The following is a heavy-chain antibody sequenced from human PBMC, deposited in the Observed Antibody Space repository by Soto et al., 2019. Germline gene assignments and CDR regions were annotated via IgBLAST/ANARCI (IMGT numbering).Heavy chain of an antibody. CDR1: GGSFSGYY. Sequence: ASETLSLTCAVYGGSFSGYYWSWIRQPPGKGLEWIGEINHSGSTNYNPSLKSRVTISVDTSKNQFSLKLSSVTAADTAVYYCARAPQITIFGVVITYYYGMDVWGQGTTVTVSS. CDR3: ARAPQITIFGVVITYYYGMDV. J-gene: IGHJ6*02. V-gene: IGHV4-34*01. CDR2: INHSGST. D-gene: IGHD3-3*01.